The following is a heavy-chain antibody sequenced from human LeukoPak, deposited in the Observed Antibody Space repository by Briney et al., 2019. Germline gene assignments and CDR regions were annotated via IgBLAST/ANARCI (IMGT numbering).Heavy chain of an antibody. Sequence: APLKVSCKASGYTFKDYYMNWVRQAPGQGLEWMGWINPNSGATKFAQKFQGRITLTRDTSINIASMELTRLRSDDTAIYYCAREGPLTTEMGDYYTLDVWGQGTTVIVSS. D-gene: IGHD4-11*01. J-gene: IGHJ6*02. CDR2: INPNSGAT. CDR3: AREGPLTTEMGDYYTLDV. CDR1: GYTFKDYY. V-gene: IGHV1-2*02.